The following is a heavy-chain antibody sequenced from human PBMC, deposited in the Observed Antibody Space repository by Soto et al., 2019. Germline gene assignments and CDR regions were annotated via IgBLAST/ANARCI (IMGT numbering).Heavy chain of an antibody. J-gene: IGHJ4*02. CDR2: IKQDGSQT. CDR1: GFTFSNYW. CDR3: ARLNGAGGGNFDS. Sequence: EVQLVESGGGLVQPGGSLRLTCAVSGFTFSNYWMTWVRQAPGKGLEWVTSIKQDGSQTYYVDSVKGRFTISRDNAKNSLYLEMNNLRAEDTAVYFCARLNGAGGGNFDSWGQGTAVTISS. D-gene: IGHD3-16*01. V-gene: IGHV3-7*05.